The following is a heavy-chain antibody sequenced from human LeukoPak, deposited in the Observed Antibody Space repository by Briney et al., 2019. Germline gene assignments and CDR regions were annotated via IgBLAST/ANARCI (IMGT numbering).Heavy chain of an antibody. CDR3: ARGSGYYDSSGLIGGDY. CDR1: GFTFSSYS. V-gene: IGHV3-21*01. Sequence: GGSLRLSCAASGFTFSSYSMNWVRQAPGKGLEWVSSISSSSSYIYYADSVKGRFTIPRDNAKNSLYLQMNSLRAEDTAVYYCARGSGYYDSSGLIGGDYWGQGTLVTVSS. J-gene: IGHJ4*02. CDR2: ISSSSSYI. D-gene: IGHD3-22*01.